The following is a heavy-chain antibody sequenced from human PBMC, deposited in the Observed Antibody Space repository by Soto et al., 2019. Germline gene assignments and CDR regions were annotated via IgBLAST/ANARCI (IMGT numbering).Heavy chain of an antibody. Sequence: SETLSLTCAVYGGSFSGYYWTWIRQPPGKGLAWIGEITHSGSTNYNPSLKSRVTISVHTSKNQFSLNLNSVTAADTAVYYCARSSVRGWSYWGQGTLVTVSS. J-gene: IGHJ4*02. CDR1: GGSFSGYY. CDR3: ARSSVRGWSY. D-gene: IGHD3-10*02. CDR2: ITHSGST. V-gene: IGHV4-34*01.